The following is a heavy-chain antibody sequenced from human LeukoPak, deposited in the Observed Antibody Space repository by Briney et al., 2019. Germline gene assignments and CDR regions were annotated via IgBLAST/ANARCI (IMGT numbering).Heavy chain of an antibody. CDR1: GGSISSGNYY. J-gene: IGHJ6*02. D-gene: IGHD2-21*01. CDR3: ASGDGYFGMDV. V-gene: IGHV4-61*02. Sequence: SQTLSLTCIVSGGSISSGNYYCSWIRQPAGKGLEWIGRIYTSGSTDYNPSLQSRVTISSDTSKQQFFLNLSSVTAADTAVYYCASGDGYFGMDVWGQGTTVTVPS. CDR2: IYTSGST.